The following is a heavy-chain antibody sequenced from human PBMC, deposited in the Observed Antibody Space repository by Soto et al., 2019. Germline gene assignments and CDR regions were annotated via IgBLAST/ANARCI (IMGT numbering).Heavy chain of an antibody. CDR1: GFIFSTYS. Sequence: ASLRLSCTASGFIFSTYSMNWVRQDPGKGLEWISYIRSSGGSIIYADSVRGRFTISRDNAKNSLYLQMNSLRAEDTAVYFCARDRVALVQSHDPFDYWGQGTLVIVSS. V-gene: IGHV3-48*04. J-gene: IGHJ4*02. CDR3: ARDRVALVQSHDPFDY. D-gene: IGHD3-9*01. CDR2: IRSSGGSI.